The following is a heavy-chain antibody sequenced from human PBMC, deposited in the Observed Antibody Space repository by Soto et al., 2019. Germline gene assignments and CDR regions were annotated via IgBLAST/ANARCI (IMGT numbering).Heavy chain of an antibody. CDR2: INHSGST. J-gene: IGHJ4*02. D-gene: IGHD4-17*01. CDR3: ARGVTTAGRSRRFDY. Sequence: SETLSLTCAVYGGSFSGYYWSWIRQPPGKGLEWIGEINHSGSTNYNPSLKSRVTISVDTSKNQFSLKLSSVTAADTAVYYCARGVTTAGRSRRFDYWGQGTLVTVSS. CDR1: GGSFSGYY. V-gene: IGHV4-34*01.